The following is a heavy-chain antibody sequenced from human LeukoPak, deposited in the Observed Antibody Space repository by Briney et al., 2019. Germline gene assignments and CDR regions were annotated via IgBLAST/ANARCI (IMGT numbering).Heavy chain of an antibody. V-gene: IGHV3-66*01. J-gene: IGHJ4*02. D-gene: IGHD6-19*01. CDR1: GFTVSDNF. CDR2: IYSGGTT. CDR3: ARGADPFNYFDY. Sequence: GESLRLSCAASGFTVSDNFMSWVRQAPGKGLEWVSVIYSGGTTYYADSVKGRFTISRDNAKNTLYLQMNSLRADDTAVYYCARGADPFNYFDYWGQGTLVTVSS.